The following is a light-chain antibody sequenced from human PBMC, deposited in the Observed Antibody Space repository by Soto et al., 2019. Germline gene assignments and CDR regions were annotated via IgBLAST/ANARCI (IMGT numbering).Light chain of an antibody. CDR3: AAWDDSLNGLV. CDR1: SSNIGSNT. V-gene: IGLV1-44*01. J-gene: IGLJ1*01. CDR2: TNS. Sequence: QSVLTQPPSASGTPGQRVTISCSGSSSNIGSNTVKWYQHLPGTAPKLLIYTNSQRPSGVPDRFSGSKSGTSASLAISGLQSEDEADYYCAAWDDSLNGLVFATGTKVTVL.